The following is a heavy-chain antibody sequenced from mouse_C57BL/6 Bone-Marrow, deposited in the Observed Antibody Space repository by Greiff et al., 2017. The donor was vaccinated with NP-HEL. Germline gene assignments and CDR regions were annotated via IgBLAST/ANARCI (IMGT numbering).Heavy chain of an antibody. J-gene: IGHJ1*03. V-gene: IGHV5-12*01. Sequence: EVMLVESGGGLVQPGGSLKLSCAASGFTFSDYYMYWVRQTPEKRLEWVAYISNGGGSTYYPDTVKGRFTISRDNAKNTLYLQMSRLKSEDTAMYYCARLSPFLYFEVWGTGTTVTVSS. CDR2: ISNGGGST. D-gene: IGHD6-2*01. CDR1: GFTFSDYY. CDR3: ARLSPFLYFEV.